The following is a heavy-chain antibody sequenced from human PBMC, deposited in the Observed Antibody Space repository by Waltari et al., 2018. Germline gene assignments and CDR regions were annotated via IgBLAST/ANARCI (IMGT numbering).Heavy chain of an antibody. CDR3: ARDRSRYYGSGSYPYYGMDV. D-gene: IGHD3-10*01. J-gene: IGHJ6*02. CDR2: IIPIFGTA. CDR1: GGTFSSYA. V-gene: IGHV1-69*12. Sequence: QVQLVQSGAEVKKPGSSVKVSCKASGGTFSSYAISWVRPAPGQGLEWMGGIIPIFGTANYAQKFQGRVTITADESTSTAYMELSSLRSEDTAVYYCARDRSRYYGSGSYPYYGMDVWGQGTTVTVSS.